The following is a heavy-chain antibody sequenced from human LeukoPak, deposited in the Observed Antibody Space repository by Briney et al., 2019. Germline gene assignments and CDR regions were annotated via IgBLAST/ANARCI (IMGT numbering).Heavy chain of an antibody. J-gene: IGHJ6*02. D-gene: IGHD2-15*01. V-gene: IGHV3-64D*09. Sequence: GGSLRLSCSASGFPFSSYAMHWVRQAPGKGLEYVSAISDSGGGTYYAGSVKGRFTISRDNSKNTLYLQMSSLRAEDTAVYFCVRGYSFGPYGMDVWGQGTTVTVSS. CDR1: GFPFSSYA. CDR3: VRGYSFGPYGMDV. CDR2: ISDSGGGT.